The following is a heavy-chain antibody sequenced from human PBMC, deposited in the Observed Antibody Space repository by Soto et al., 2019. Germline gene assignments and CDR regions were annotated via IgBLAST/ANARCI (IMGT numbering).Heavy chain of an antibody. CDR1: GGTFSSYA. D-gene: IGHD4-17*01. Sequence: SVKVSCKASGGTFSSYAISWVRQAPGQGLEWMGGIIPIFGTANYAQKFQGRVTITADESTSTAYMELSSLRSEDTAVYYCAREVSDYGDYGRALDIWGQGTMVTVSS. CDR2: IIPIFGTA. CDR3: AREVSDYGDYGRALDI. J-gene: IGHJ3*02. V-gene: IGHV1-69*13.